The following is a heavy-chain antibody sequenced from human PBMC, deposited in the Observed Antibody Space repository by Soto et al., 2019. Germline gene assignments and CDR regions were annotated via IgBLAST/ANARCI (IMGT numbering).Heavy chain of an antibody. Sequence: ASVKVSFKASGYTFTSYYMHWVRQAPGQGLEWMGIINPSGGSTSYAQKFQGRVTMTRDTSTSTVYMELSSLRSEDTAVYYCSRFSDYDFWSGYYTPEHYYYYLDVWGKGTTVTVSS. V-gene: IGHV1-46*01. CDR2: INPSGGST. CDR3: SRFSDYDFWSGYYTPEHYYYYLDV. D-gene: IGHD3-3*01. J-gene: IGHJ6*03. CDR1: GYTFTSYY.